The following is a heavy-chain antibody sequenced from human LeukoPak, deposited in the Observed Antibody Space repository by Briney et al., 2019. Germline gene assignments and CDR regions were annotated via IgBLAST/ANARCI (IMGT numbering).Heavy chain of an antibody. CDR2: IYHSGST. D-gene: IGHD3-10*01. CDR3: AKDRVQLKYGSGSYTFDY. Sequence: SETLSLTCTVSRYSISSGYYWGWIRQPPGKGLEWIGSIYHSGSTYYNPSLKSRVTISVDTSKNQFSLKLSSVTAADTAVYYCAKDRVQLKYGSGSYTFDYWGQGTLVTVSS. V-gene: IGHV4-38-2*02. J-gene: IGHJ4*02. CDR1: RYSISSGYY.